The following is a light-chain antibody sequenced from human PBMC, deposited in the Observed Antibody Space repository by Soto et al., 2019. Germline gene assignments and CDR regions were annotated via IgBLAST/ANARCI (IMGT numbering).Light chain of an antibody. V-gene: IGKV1-5*01. CDR3: QQYNSYWT. Sequence: DIQMTQSPSTLSASVGDRVTITCRASQSISSWLAWYQQKPGKAPKLLIYDASSLESGVPSRFSGSGSVTEFTLTISSLQPDYFATYYGQQYNSYWTFGQGTKVEIK. J-gene: IGKJ1*01. CDR1: QSISSW. CDR2: DAS.